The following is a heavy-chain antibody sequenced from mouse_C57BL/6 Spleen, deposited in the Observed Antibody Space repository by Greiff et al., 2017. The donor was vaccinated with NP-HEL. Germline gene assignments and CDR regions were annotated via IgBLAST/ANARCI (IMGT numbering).Heavy chain of an antibody. D-gene: IGHD1-1*01. CDR2: IRNKANGYTT. J-gene: IGHJ2*01. CDR1: GFTFTDYY. CDR3: ASHDYYGSSSFDY. V-gene: IGHV7-3*01. Sequence: EVQRVESGGGLVQPGGSLSLSCAASGFTFTDYYMSWVRQPPGKALEWLGFIRNKANGYTTEYSASVKGRFTISRDNSQSILYLQMNALRAEDSATYYCASHDYYGSSSFDYWGQGTTLTVSS.